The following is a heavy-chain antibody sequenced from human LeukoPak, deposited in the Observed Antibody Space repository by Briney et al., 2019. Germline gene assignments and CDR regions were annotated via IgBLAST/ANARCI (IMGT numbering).Heavy chain of an antibody. Sequence: GGSLRLSCAASGFTFSSYAMSWVRQAPGKGLEWVSAISGSGDSTYYADSVKGRFTISRDNSKNTLYLQMNSLRAEDTAVYYCARDGGRSTKTREGYSYGLDYWGQGTQVTVSS. CDR2: ISGSGDST. CDR1: GFTFSSYA. J-gene: IGHJ4*02. V-gene: IGHV3-23*01. D-gene: IGHD5-18*01. CDR3: ARDGGRSTKTREGYSYGLDY.